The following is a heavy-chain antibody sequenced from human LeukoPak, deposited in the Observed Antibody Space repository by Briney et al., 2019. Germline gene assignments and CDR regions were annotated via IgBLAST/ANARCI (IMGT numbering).Heavy chain of an antibody. Sequence: SETLSLTCAVYGGSFSGYYWSWIRQPPGKGLEWIGYIYYSGSTNYNPSLKSRVTISVDTSKNQFSLKLSSVTAADTAVYYCARWGVYYDFWSGTRFDPWGQGTLVTVSS. CDR3: ARWGVYYDFWSGTRFDP. J-gene: IGHJ5*02. D-gene: IGHD3-3*01. V-gene: IGHV4-59*08. CDR2: IYYSGST. CDR1: GGSFSGYY.